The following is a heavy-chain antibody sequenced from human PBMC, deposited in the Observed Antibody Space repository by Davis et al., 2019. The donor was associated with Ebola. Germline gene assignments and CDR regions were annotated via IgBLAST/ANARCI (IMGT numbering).Heavy chain of an antibody. V-gene: IGHV4-61*09. CDR1: GGSITTSNYY. J-gene: IGHJ6*02. Sequence: PSETLSLTCTVSGGSITTSNYYWSWIRQPAGKGLEWIGHIHTGGATNYNPSLRSRVTISLDTSNNQISLKMSAVTAADSAVYYCSRNCSRDSCYSDPNYRMDVWGQGTTVTVSS. CDR2: IHTGGAT. CDR3: SRNCSRDSCYSDPNYRMDV. D-gene: IGHD2-2*01.